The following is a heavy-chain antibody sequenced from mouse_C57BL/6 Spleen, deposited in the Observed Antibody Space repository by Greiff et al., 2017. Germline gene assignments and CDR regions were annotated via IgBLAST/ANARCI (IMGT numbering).Heavy chain of an antibody. CDR2: IYPRDGST. CDR1: GYTFTDHT. J-gene: IGHJ4*01. V-gene: IGHV1-78*01. D-gene: IGHD2-12*01. Sequence: VQLQQSDAELVKPGASVKISCKVSGYTFTDHTIHWMKQRPEQGLEWIGYIYPRDGSTKYNDKFKGKATLTADKSSSTAYMQLNSLTSEDSAVYFCARKIYYSYPYYYAMDYWGQGTSVTVSS. CDR3: ARKIYYSYPYYYAMDY.